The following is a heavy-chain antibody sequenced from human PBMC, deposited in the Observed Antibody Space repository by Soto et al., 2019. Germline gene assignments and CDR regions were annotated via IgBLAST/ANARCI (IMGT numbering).Heavy chain of an antibody. J-gene: IGHJ3*02. V-gene: IGHV1-3*01. CDR1: GYTLTSYA. CDR3: AFCSGGSCRPPRAFDI. Sequence: ASVKVSCKASGYTLTSYAMHWVRQAPGQRLEWMGWINAGNGNTKYSQKFQGRVTITRDTSASTAYMELSSLRSEDTAVYYCAFCSGGSCRPPRAFDIWGQGTMVTVSS. D-gene: IGHD2-15*01. CDR2: INAGNGNT.